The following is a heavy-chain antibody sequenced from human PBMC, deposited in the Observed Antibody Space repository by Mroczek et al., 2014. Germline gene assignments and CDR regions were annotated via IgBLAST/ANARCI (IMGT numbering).Heavy chain of an antibody. CDR2: ISYDGSNK. CDR3: ARDPELEERINDAFDI. J-gene: IGHJ3*02. V-gene: IGHV3-30-3*01. D-gene: IGHD1-1*01. Sequence: GLEWVAVISYDGSNKYYADSVKGRFTISRDNSKNTLYLQMNSLRAEDTAVYYCARDPELEERINDAFDIWGQGTMVTVSS.